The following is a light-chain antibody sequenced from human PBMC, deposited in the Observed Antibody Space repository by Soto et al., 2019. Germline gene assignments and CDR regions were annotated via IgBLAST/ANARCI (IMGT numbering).Light chain of an antibody. J-gene: IGLJ2*01. CDR1: SSDVGGYNY. CDR3: RSYRYSSTVA. CDR2: EVS. Sequence: QSALTQPASVSGSPGQSITISCIGTSSDVGGYNYVSWYQQYPGKAPKLMIYEVSHRPSGVSNRFSGSKSGNTASLIISGLQAEDEADYYCRSYRYSSTVAFGGGTQLTVL. V-gene: IGLV2-14*01.